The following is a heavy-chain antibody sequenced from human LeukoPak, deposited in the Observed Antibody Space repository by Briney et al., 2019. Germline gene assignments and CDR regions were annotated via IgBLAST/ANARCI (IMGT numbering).Heavy chain of an antibody. CDR2: IYHSGST. V-gene: IGHV4-38-2*02. CDR3: ARDIGAGSTSFIPADY. CDR1: GYSISSGYY. D-gene: IGHD2-2*01. Sequence: SETLSLTCAVSGYSISSGYYWGWIRQPPGKGLEWIGSIYHSGSTYYNPSLKSRVTISVDTSKNQFSLKLSSVTAADTAVYYCARDIGAGSTSFIPADYWGPGTLVTVSS. J-gene: IGHJ4*02.